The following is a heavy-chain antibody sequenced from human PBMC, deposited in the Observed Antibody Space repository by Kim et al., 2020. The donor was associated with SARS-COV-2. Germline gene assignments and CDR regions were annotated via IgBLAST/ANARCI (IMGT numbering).Heavy chain of an antibody. CDR3: AGSSGSYSEIDY. Sequence: NPALSSRVTISVNTSKNQFSLTLSSMTAADTAVYYCAGSSGSYSEIDYWGQGTLVTVSS. D-gene: IGHD1-26*01. V-gene: IGHV4-39*01. J-gene: IGHJ4*02.